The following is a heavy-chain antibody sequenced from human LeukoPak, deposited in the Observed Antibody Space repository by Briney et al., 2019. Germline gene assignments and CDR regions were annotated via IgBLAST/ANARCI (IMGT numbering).Heavy chain of an antibody. D-gene: IGHD3-16*02. Sequence: ASMKVSCKTSGYTFTNYAMNWVRQAPGQGLEWMGWINPNIGNPAYAQGFTGRFVFSLDTSVSTAYLQISSLEAEDTAVYYCARAIMHLGELSLPSYWGQGTLVTVSS. CDR1: GYTFTNYA. CDR3: ARAIMHLGELSLPSY. CDR2: INPNIGNP. J-gene: IGHJ4*02. V-gene: IGHV7-4-1*02.